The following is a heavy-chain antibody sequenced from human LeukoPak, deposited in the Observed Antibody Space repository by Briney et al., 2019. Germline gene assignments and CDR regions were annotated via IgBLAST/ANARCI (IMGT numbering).Heavy chain of an antibody. CDR1: GFTFSSYA. V-gene: IGHV3-23*01. CDR2: ISGSGGST. J-gene: IGHJ4*02. CDR3: AKCGAAAGRYYFDY. D-gene: IGHD6-13*01. Sequence: GGSLRLSCAASGFTFSSYAMSWLRQAPGKGLEWVSAISGSGGSTYYADSVKGRFTISRDNSKNTLYLQMNSLRAEDTAVYYCAKCGAAAGRYYFDYWGQGTLVTVSS.